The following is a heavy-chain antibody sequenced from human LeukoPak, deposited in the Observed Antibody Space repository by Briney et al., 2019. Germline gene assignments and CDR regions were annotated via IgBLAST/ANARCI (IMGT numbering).Heavy chain of an antibody. CDR2: INPNSGVT. D-gene: IGHD2-15*01. V-gene: IGHV1-2*02. CDR3: ARQADNNWFDF. J-gene: IGHJ5*01. Sequence: GASVKVSCKASGYTFTGYYMHWVRQAPGQGLEWMGWINPNSGVTKYAQKFQGRVTMTRDTSISTAYLELNRLSSDDSAVFYCARQADNNWFDFWGQGTLVTVSS. CDR1: GYTFTGYY.